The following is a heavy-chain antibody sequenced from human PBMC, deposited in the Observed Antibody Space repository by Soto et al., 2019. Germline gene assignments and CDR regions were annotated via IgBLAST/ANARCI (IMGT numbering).Heavy chain of an antibody. V-gene: IGHV4-59*01. Sequence: SETLSLTCTVSGGSISSYYWSWIRQPPGKGLEWIGYIYYSGSTNYNPSLKSRVTISVDTSKNQFSLKLSSVTAADTAVYYCARGPRVRSSWSIGWFDPWGQGTLVTVSS. CDR1: GGSISSYY. D-gene: IGHD6-13*01. J-gene: IGHJ5*02. CDR2: IYYSGST. CDR3: ARGPRVRSSWSIGWFDP.